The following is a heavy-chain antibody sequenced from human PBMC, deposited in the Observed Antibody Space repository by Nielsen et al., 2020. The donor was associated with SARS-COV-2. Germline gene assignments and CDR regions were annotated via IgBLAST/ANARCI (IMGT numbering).Heavy chain of an antibody. CDR2: IRSKAYGGTT. CDR3: TRERYCSGGSCYSDFDY. V-gene: IGHV3-49*04. CDR1: GFTFSSYA. D-gene: IGHD2-15*01. Sequence: GESLKISCAASGFTFSSYAMSWVRQAPGKGLEWVGFIRSKAYGGTTEYAASVKGRFTISRDDSKSIAYLQMNSLKTEDTAVYYCTRERYCSGGSCYSDFDYWGQGTLVTVSS. J-gene: IGHJ4*02.